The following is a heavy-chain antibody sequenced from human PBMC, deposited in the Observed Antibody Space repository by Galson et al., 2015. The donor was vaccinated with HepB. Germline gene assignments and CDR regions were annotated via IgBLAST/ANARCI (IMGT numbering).Heavy chain of an antibody. V-gene: IGHV3-73*01. CDR2: IRSKANSYAT. D-gene: IGHD6-13*01. CDR1: GFTFSGSA. CDR3: TRREYSSSWDTFDY. Sequence: SLRLSCAASGFTFSGSAMHWVRQASGKGLEWVGRIRSKANSYATAYAASVKGRFTISRDDSKNTAYLQMNSLKTEDTAVYYCTRREYSSSWDTFDYWGQGTLVTVSS. J-gene: IGHJ4*02.